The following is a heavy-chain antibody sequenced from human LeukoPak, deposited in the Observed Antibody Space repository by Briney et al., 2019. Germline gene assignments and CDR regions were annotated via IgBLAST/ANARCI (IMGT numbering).Heavy chain of an antibody. D-gene: IGHD3-22*01. J-gene: IGHJ4*02. CDR3: ARYDYYDSGGIK. Sequence: GGSLRLSCAASGFTFSSFAMSWVRQAPGKGLEWVSGINRMGDSTYYADSVKGRSTISRDNSKNTLYLQVNSLRTDDTAIYYCARYDYYDSGGIKWGQGTLVTVSS. CDR2: INRMGDST. CDR1: GFTFSSFA. V-gene: IGHV3-23*05.